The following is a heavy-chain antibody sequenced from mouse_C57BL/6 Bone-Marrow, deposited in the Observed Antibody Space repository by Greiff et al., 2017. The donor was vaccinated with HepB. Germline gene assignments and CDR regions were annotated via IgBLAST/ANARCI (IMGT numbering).Heavy chain of an antibody. D-gene: IGHD3-3*01. CDR1: GYTFTSYW. CDR2: IHPNSGST. CDR3: ARSEGGGFAWFAY. Sequence: VQLQQPGAELVKPGASVKLSCKASGYTFTSYWMHWVKQRPGQGLEWIGMIHPNSGSTNYNEKFKSKATLTVDKSSSTAYMQLSSLTSEDSAVYYCARSEGGGFAWFAYWGQGTLVTVSA. V-gene: IGHV1-64*01. J-gene: IGHJ3*01.